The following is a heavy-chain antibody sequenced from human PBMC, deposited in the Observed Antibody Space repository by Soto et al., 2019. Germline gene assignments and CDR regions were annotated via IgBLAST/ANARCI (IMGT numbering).Heavy chain of an antibody. V-gene: IGHV3-21*04. CDR2: INGRGNYI. Sequence: GGSLRLSCASSGFTFSTYTMNWVRQAPGKGLEWVSSINGRGNYIYYAESVKGRFTISRDNAKNTLYLQMNRLRAEDTAVYYCAKASLEYSRDYWGQGTLVTVSS. CDR1: GFTFSTYT. J-gene: IGHJ4*02. CDR3: AKASLEYSRDY. D-gene: IGHD6-6*01.